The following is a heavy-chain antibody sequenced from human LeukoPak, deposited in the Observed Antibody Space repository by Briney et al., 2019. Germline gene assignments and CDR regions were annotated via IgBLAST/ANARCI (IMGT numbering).Heavy chain of an antibody. V-gene: IGHV3-11*01. Sequence: GGSLRLSCAASGFTFSDYYMSWIRQAPGKGLEWVSYISSSGSTIYYADSVKGRFTISRDNAKNSLYLQMNSLRAEDTAVYYCAKDLTMIVVVIFDYWGQGTLVTVSS. CDR2: ISSSGSTI. CDR1: GFTFSDYY. CDR3: AKDLTMIVVVIFDY. J-gene: IGHJ4*02. D-gene: IGHD3-22*01.